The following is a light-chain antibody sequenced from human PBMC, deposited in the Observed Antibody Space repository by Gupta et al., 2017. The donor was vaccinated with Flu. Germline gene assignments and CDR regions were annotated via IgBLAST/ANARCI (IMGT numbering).Light chain of an antibody. CDR1: SSDVGGYDY. Sequence: QSALPQPPSASGSPGQSVTISCTGTSSDVGGYDYVSWYQQHPGKAPKLMIYEVIKRPSGVPDRFSGSKSGNTASLTVSGLQAEDEADYYCSSYEGSNNPVVFGGGTKLTVL. CDR3: SSYEGSNNPVV. CDR2: EVI. V-gene: IGLV2-8*01. J-gene: IGLJ2*01.